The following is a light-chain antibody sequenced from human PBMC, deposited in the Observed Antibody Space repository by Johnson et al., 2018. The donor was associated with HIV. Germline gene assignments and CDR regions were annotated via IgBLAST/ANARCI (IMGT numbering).Light chain of an antibody. CDR2: ENK. Sequence: QSVLTQPPSVSAAPGQKVTISCSGSSSNIGNNYVSWYQQLPGTSPKLLIYENKARPSGIPDRFSGSKSATSATLAITGLQTGDEAEYYCGTWDSSLYVFVFGSGTKVTVL. CDR3: GTWDSSLYVFV. J-gene: IGLJ1*01. V-gene: IGLV1-51*01. CDR1: SSNIGNNY.